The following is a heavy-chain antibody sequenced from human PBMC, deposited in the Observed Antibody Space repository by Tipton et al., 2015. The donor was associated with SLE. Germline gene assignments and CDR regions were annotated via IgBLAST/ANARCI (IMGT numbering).Heavy chain of an antibody. CDR3: ARDQGGVLFDY. V-gene: IGHV3-7*01. Sequence: SLRLSCAASGFTFSSYWMSWVRQAPGKGLEWVANIKQDGSGKYYVDSVKGRFTISRDNAKNSLYLQMNSLRAEDTAVYYCARDQGGVLFDYWGQGTLVTVSS. CDR2: IKQDGSGK. D-gene: IGHD3-16*01. J-gene: IGHJ4*02. CDR1: GFTFSSYW.